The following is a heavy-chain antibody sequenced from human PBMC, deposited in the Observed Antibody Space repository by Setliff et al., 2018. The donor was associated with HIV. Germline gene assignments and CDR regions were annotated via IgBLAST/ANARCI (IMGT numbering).Heavy chain of an antibody. J-gene: IGHJ5*02. CDR3: ALASIVSTARWNH. V-gene: IGHV1-2*02. Sequence: ASVKVSCKASGYTFSGYYLHWVRRAPGQGLEWMGWINPNSGATNYAQNFQGRVTMTRDTSISTAYMDLSSLTSDDTAVYHCALASIVSTARWNHWGRGTLVTVSS. D-gene: IGHD1-26*01. CDR2: INPNSGAT. CDR1: GYTFSGYY.